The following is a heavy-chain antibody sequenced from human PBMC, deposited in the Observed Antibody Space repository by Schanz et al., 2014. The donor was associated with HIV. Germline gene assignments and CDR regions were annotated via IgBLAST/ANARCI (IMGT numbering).Heavy chain of an antibody. D-gene: IGHD6-13*01. CDR3: ARDSPVAAGTLDY. V-gene: IGHV1-69*01. CDR1: GGAFNIYT. Sequence: QVQLVQSGAEVKKPGSSVKVSCTASGGAFNIYTISWVRQAPGQGLEWMGGIIPLFGTSNYAQKFQGRATITADESTSTAYMELSSLRSEDTAVYYCARDSPVAAGTLDYWGQGTLVTVSS. CDR2: IIPLFGTS. J-gene: IGHJ4*02.